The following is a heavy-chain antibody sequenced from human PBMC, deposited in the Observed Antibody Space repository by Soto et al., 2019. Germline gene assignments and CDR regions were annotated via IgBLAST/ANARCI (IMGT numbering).Heavy chain of an antibody. CDR2: IIPIFGTA. CDR3: AKSIVATITGRPPGYYYYGMDV. J-gene: IGHJ6*02. D-gene: IGHD5-12*01. V-gene: IGHV1-69*13. Sequence: SVKVSCKASGGTFSSYAISWVRQAPGQGLEWMGGIIPIFGTANYAQKFQGRVTITADESTSTAYMELSSLRSEDTAVYYCAKSIVATITGRPPGYYYYGMDVWGQGTTVTVAS. CDR1: GGTFSSYA.